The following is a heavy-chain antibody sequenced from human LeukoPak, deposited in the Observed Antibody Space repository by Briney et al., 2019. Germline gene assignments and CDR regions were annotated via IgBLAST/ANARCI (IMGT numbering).Heavy chain of an antibody. CDR3: VKAAGGTAFDF. V-gene: IGHV3-64D*09. D-gene: IGHD3-16*01. J-gene: IGHJ3*01. CDR1: GFMFSSYV. CDR2: ITSNGGST. Sequence: GGSLRLSCSASGFMFSSYVMNWVRQAPGKGLEYVSAITSNGGSTYYADSVKGRSTISRDNSKNTLYLQMTSLRAEDTALYYCVKAAGGTAFDFWGQGTMVTVSS.